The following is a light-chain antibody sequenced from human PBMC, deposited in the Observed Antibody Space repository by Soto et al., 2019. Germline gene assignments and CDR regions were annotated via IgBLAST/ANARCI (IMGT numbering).Light chain of an antibody. CDR1: QTVSSK. CDR3: QHYDSSRT. CDR2: DTS. J-gene: IGKJ1*01. V-gene: IGKV3-11*01. Sequence: EIVLTQSPATLSSSPGERATLSCRASQTVSSKLAWYQHKPGQAPRLLIYDTSNRATGIPARFSGSGSGTDFTLTISSLEPEDFAVYYCQHYDSSRTFGQGTKVDIK.